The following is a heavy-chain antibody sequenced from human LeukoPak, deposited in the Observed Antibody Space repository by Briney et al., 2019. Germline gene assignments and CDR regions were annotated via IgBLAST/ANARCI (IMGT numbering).Heavy chain of an antibody. CDR2: IYYSGST. CDR3: ARDYCSSTSCYGMDV. J-gene: IGHJ6*04. Sequence: PSETLSLTCTVSGGSISSYYWSWIRQPPGKGLEWIGYIYYSGSTNYNPSLKSRVTISVDTSKNQFSLKLSSVTAADTAVYYCARDYCSSTSCYGMDVWGKGATLTVSS. V-gene: IGHV4-59*01. CDR1: GGSISSYY. D-gene: IGHD2-2*01.